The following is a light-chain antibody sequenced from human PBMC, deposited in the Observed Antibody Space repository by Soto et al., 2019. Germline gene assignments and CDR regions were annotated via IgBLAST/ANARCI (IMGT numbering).Light chain of an antibody. Sequence: VLTQPPSASGTPGQRVTISCSGSSSNIGSNYVYWYQQLPGTAPKLLIYRNNQRPSGVPDRFSGSKSGTSASLAISGLRSEDEADYYCAAWDDSTYVFGTGTKVTV. V-gene: IGLV1-47*01. J-gene: IGLJ1*01. CDR3: AAWDDSTYV. CDR1: SSNIGSNY. CDR2: RNN.